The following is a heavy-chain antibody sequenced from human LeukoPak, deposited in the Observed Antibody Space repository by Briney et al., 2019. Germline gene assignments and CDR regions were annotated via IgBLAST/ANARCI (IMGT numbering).Heavy chain of an antibody. J-gene: IGHJ4*02. CDR1: GYNFTSYW. D-gene: IGHD3-22*01. CDR2: IYPGDSDT. CDR3: ARTTYYYDSSGYYYFDY. V-gene: IGHV5-51*01. Sequence: GESLKISCKGSGYNFTSYWIGWVRQMPGKGLEWMGIIYPGDSDTRYSPPFQGQVTISADKSISTAYLQWSSLKASDTAMYYCARTTYYYDSSGYYYFDYWGQGTLVTVSS.